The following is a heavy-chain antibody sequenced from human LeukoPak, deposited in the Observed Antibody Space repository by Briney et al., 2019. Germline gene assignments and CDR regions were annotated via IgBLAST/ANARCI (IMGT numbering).Heavy chain of an antibody. CDR2: ISYDGSNK. D-gene: IGHD6-19*01. CDR3: AKFLNGSGEPGKDY. Sequence: GGSLRLSCAASGFTFSTFGMHWVRQAPGKGLEWVAVISYDGSNKYYADSVKGRFTISRDNSKNTLYLQMNSLRAEDTAVYYCAKFLNGSGEPGKDYWGQGTLVTVSS. V-gene: IGHV3-30*18. CDR1: GFTFSTFG. J-gene: IGHJ4*02.